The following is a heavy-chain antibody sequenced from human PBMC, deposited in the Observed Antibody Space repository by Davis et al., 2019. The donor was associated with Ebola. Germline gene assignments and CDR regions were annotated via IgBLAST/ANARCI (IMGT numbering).Heavy chain of an antibody. CDR2: IYTDGST. CDR3: ARGQWLVGDY. D-gene: IGHD6-19*01. V-gene: IGHV3-53*01. J-gene: IGHJ4*02. Sequence: GESLKISCAASGFVVSNNYMTWVRQAPGKGLEWVSVIYTDGSTYYSDSVKGRFTISRDNSKNTLYLQMNSLRAEDTAVYYCARGQWLVGDYWGQGTLVTVSS. CDR1: GFVVSNNY.